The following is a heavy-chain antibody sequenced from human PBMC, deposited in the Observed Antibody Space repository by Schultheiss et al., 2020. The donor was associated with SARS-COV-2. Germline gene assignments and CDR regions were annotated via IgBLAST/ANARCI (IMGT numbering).Heavy chain of an antibody. J-gene: IGHJ4*02. CDR2: VSHSGGT. CDR3: ARDGYSYGTFGY. D-gene: IGHD5-18*01. V-gene: IGHV4-38-2*02. Sequence: SQTLSLTCTVSGYSISSGYYWGWIRQPPGKGLEWIGQVSHSGGTHYSPSLKSRVTVSVDTSKNQFSLKLRSVTPADTAVYFCARDGYSYGTFGYWGQGTLVTVAS. CDR1: GYSISSGYY.